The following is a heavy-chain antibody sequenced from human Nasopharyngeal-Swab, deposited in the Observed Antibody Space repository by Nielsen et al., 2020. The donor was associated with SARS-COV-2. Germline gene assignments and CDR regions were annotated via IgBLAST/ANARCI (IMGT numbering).Heavy chain of an antibody. CDR2: ISGSDHTT. CDR3: AKDRDSGDDSDDYYHYYGMDV. CDR1: GLTFRSYA. D-gene: IGHD5-12*01. V-gene: IGHV3-23*01. J-gene: IGHJ6*02. Sequence: GGSLRLSCAASGLTFRSYAISWVPQAPGKGLEWVSVISGSDHTTYYADSVKGRFTISRDNSKNTVNLQMTSLRVEDTAIYYCAKDRDSGDDSDDYYHYYGMDVWSQGTTVTVFS.